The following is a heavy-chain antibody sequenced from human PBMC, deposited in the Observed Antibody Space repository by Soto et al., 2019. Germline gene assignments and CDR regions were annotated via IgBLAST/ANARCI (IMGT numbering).Heavy chain of an antibody. J-gene: IGHJ4*02. D-gene: IGHD4-17*01. Sequence: QVQLVQSEAELKKPGASVKVSCKASGYAFGGYAMSWVRQAPGQGLEGMGWVSAYTGHTDYAQKCQGRVSMTTDTSTGTAYMELGSMTPDDTAVYYCARPSGSYGDYARSLPYCGQGSLVTVSA. V-gene: IGHV1-18*04. CDR1: GYAFGGYA. CDR3: ARPSGSYGDYARSLPY. CDR2: VSAYTGHT.